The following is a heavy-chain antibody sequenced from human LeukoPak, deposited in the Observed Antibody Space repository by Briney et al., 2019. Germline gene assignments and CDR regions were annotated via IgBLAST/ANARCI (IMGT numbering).Heavy chain of an antibody. D-gene: IGHD3-22*01. V-gene: IGHV4-31*03. J-gene: IGHJ4*02. CDR1: GASFNTDDQY. Sequence: SEALSLTCTVSGASFNTDDQYWNWIRQRPGKGLEWIGSIHPSGMLYNNPSLESRVTMSRDTSKNQFSLNLNSVTAADTAVYFCSRGLDSRKLGYWGQGILVTVSS. CDR2: IHPSGML. CDR3: SRGLDSRKLGY.